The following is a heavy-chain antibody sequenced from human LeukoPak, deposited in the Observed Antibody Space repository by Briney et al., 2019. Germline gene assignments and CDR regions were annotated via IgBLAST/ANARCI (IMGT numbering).Heavy chain of an antibody. CDR1: GFPFSSYW. CDR2: IKQDGSKK. V-gene: IGHV3-7*01. CDR3: AREGYSYGYSYFDY. Sequence: GSLRLSCVASGFPFSSYWMTWVRQAPGKGLEWVANIKQDGSKKSYVDSVKGRFTISRDNSKNTLYLQMNSLRAEDTAVYYCAREGYSYGYSYFDYWGQGTLVTVSS. J-gene: IGHJ4*02. D-gene: IGHD5-18*01.